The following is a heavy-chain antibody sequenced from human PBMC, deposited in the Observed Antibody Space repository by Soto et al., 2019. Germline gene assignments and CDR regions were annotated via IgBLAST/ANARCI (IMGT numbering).Heavy chain of an antibody. CDR2: IYYYGST. V-gene: IGHV4-59*01. CDR1: GGSISSYY. CDR3: ASSNIAAAGFYYYGMDV. J-gene: IGHJ6*02. D-gene: IGHD6-13*01. Sequence: PSETLSLTCTVSGGSISSYYWSWIRQPPGKGLEWIGYIYYYGSTNYNPSLKSRVTISVDTSKNQFSLKLSSVTAADTAVYYCASSNIAAAGFYYYGMDVWGQGTTVTVSS.